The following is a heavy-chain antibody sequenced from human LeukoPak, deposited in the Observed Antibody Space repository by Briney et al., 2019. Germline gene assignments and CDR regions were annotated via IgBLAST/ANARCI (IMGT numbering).Heavy chain of an antibody. D-gene: IGHD1-20*01. V-gene: IGHV1-2*02. CDR1: GDTFTGYY. J-gene: IGHJ4*02. CDR3: ARDSRISDY. Sequence: GASVKVSCKASGDTFTGYYMHGVRQAPGQGREWMGWINPNSGGTNYAQKFQGRVTMTRDTSISTAYMELSRLRSDETAVYYCARDSRISDYWGQGTLVTVSS. CDR2: INPNSGGT.